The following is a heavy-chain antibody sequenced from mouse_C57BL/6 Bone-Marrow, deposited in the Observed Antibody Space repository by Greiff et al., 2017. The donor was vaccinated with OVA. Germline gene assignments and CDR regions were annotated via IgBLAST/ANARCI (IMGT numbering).Heavy chain of an antibody. CDR3: ARFSLSRYFDV. J-gene: IGHJ1*03. V-gene: IGHV2-2*01. Sequence: VQLQQSGPGLVQPSQSLSITCTVSGFSLTSYGVHWVRQSPGKGLEWLGVIWSGGSTDYNAAFISRLSISKDNSKSQVFFKMNSLQADDTAIYYCARFSLSRYFDVWGTGTTVTVSS. D-gene: IGHD6-2*01. CDR1: GFSLTSYG. CDR2: IWSGGST.